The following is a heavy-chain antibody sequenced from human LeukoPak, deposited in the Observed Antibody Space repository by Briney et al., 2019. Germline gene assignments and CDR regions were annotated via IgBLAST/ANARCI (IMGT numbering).Heavy chain of an antibody. Sequence: SVKVSCKASGGTFSSYAISWVRQAPGQGLEWMGRIIPILGIANYAQKFQGRVTITADKSTSTAYMELSSLRSEDTAVYYCARVSIAVAGPFDYWGQGTLVTVSS. CDR3: ARVSIAVAGPFDY. CDR1: GGTFSSYA. J-gene: IGHJ4*02. CDR2: IIPILGIA. D-gene: IGHD6-19*01. V-gene: IGHV1-69*04.